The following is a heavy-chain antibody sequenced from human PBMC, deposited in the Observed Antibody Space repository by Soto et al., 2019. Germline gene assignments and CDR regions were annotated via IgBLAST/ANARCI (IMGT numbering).Heavy chain of an antibody. J-gene: IGHJ4*02. CDR1: GFTFSSYA. Sequence: GGSLRLSCAASGFTFSSYAMHWVRQAPGKGLEWVAVISYDGSNKYYADSVKGRFTISRDNSKNTLYLQMNSLRAEDTAVYYFAREIVLIPHRAFDYWSQGTLVTVSS. D-gene: IGHD2-8*01. V-gene: IGHV3-30-3*01. CDR3: AREIVLIPHRAFDY. CDR2: ISYDGSNK.